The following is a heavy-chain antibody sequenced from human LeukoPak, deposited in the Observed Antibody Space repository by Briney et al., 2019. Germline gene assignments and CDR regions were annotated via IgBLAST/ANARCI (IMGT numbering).Heavy chain of an antibody. CDR2: IYYSGST. J-gene: IGHJ4*02. V-gene: IGHV4-39*07. Sequence: SETLSLTCTVSGGSISSSSYYWGWIRQPPGKGLEWIGSIYYSGSTYYNPSLKSRVTMSVDTSKNQFSLKLSSVTAADTAVYYCARGGSSWSPFDYWGQGTLVTVSS. D-gene: IGHD6-13*01. CDR1: GGSISSSSYY. CDR3: ARGGSSWSPFDY.